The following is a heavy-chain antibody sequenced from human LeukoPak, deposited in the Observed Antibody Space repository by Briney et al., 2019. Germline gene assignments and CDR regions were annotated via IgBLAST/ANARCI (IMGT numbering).Heavy chain of an antibody. CDR2: IIPIFGTA. CDR1: GGTFSSYA. J-gene: IGHJ4*02. CDR3: ARDRTPIYYDSSGYVDY. V-gene: IGHV1-69*05. D-gene: IGHD3-22*01. Sequence: ASVKVSCKASGGTFSSYAISWVRQAPGQGLEWMGGIIPIFGTANYAQNLQGRVTMTTDTSTSTAYMELRSLRSDDTAVYYCARDRTPIYYDSSGYVDYWGQGTLVTVSS.